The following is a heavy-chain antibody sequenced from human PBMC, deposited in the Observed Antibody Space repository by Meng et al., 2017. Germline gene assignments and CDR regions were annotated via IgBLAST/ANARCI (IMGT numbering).Heavy chain of an antibody. CDR2: IYYSGST. Sequence: GSLRLSCAVYGGSFSGYYWSWIRQPPGKGLEWIGYIYYSGSTNYNPSLKSRVTISVDTSKNQFSLKLSSVTAADTAVYYCAREVHYDSSGYYVARAFDIWGQGTMVTVSS. D-gene: IGHD3-22*01. CDR3: AREVHYDSSGYYVARAFDI. V-gene: IGHV4-59*01. J-gene: IGHJ3*02. CDR1: GGSFSGYY.